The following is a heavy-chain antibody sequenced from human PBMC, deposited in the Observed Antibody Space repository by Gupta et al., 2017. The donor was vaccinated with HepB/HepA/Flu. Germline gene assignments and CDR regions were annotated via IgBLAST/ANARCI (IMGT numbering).Heavy chain of an antibody. CDR1: GFTFNNYG. V-gene: IGHV3-30*18. D-gene: IGHD1-26*01. J-gene: IGHJ4*02. CDR3: AKVSHEWELLRPGDY. Sequence: QVQLVESGGGVVQPGRSLRLSCAASGFTFNNYGIHWVPQPPGKGLEWVAVISYDGSNKYYADSVKGRFTISRDNSKNTLYLQMNSLRAEDTAVYYCAKVSHEWELLRPGDYWGQGTLVTVSS. CDR2: ISYDGSNK.